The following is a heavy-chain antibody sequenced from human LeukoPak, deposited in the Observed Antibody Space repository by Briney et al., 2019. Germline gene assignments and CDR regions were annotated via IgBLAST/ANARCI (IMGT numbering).Heavy chain of an antibody. D-gene: IGHD3-9*01. V-gene: IGHV1-69*04. CDR2: TIPILGIA. J-gene: IGHJ5*02. Sequence: SVKVSCKASGGTFSSYTISWVRQAPGQGLEWMGRTIPILGIANYAQKFQGRVTITADKSTSTAYMELSSLRSEDTAVYYCARDGGYDILTGYPQYNWFDPWGQGTLVTVSS. CDR3: ARDGGYDILTGYPQYNWFDP. CDR1: GGTFSSYT.